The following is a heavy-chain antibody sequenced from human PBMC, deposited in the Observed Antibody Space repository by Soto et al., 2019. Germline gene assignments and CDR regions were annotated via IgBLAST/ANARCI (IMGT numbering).Heavy chain of an antibody. CDR1: GGSFSGYY. V-gene: IGHV4-34*01. J-gene: IGHJ5*02. D-gene: IGHD6-13*01. Sequence: SETLSLTCAVYGGSFSGYYWSWIRQPPGKGLEWIGEINHSGSTNYNPSLKSRVTISVDTSKNQFSLKLSSVTAADTAVYYCARMGLRKQQLAYNWFDPWGQGTLVTVSS. CDR2: INHSGST. CDR3: ARMGLRKQQLAYNWFDP.